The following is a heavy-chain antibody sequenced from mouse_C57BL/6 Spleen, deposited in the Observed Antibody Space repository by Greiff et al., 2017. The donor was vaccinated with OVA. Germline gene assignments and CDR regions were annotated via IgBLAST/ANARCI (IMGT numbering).Heavy chain of an antibody. CDR1: GFTFTDYY. D-gene: IGHD1-1*01. CDR3: ARFFHYYVSSYDYAMDY. CDR2: IRNKANGYTT. V-gene: IGHV7-3*01. J-gene: IGHJ4*01. Sequence: EVMLVESGGGLVQPGGSLSLSCAASGFTFTDYYMSWVRQPPGKALEWLGFIRNKANGYTTEYSASVKGRFTISRDNSQSILYLQMNALRAEDSATYYCARFFHYYVSSYDYAMDYWGQGTSVTVSS.